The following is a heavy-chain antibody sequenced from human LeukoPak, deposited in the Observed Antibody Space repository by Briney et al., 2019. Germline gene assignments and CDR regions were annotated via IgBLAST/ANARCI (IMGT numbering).Heavy chain of an antibody. J-gene: IGHJ6*02. CDR2: ISAYNGNT. CDR1: GYTFTSYG. D-gene: IGHD1-1*01. Sequence: GASVKVSCKASGYTFTSYGISWVRQAPGQGLEWMGWISAYNGNTNYAQKLQGRVTTTTDTSTSTAYMELRSLRSDDTAVYYCARGVSGTKSPDYYYYYGMDVWGQGTTVTVSS. CDR3: ARGVSGTKSPDYYYYYGMDV. V-gene: IGHV1-18*01.